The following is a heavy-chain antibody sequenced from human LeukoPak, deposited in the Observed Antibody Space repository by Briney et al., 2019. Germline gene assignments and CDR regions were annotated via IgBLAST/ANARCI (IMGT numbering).Heavy chain of an antibody. CDR2: ISGSGDNT. D-gene: IGHD3-3*01. CDR1: GFTFSSYA. J-gene: IGHJ5*02. CDR3: ARQYYDFWSGYHMGWFDP. Sequence: GGSLRLSCAASGFTFSSYAMSWVRQAPGKGLEWVSGISGSGDNTYYADSVKGRFTISRDNSKNTLYVQVNSLRAEDTAVYYCARQYYDFWSGYHMGWFDPWGQGTLVTVSS. V-gene: IGHV3-23*01.